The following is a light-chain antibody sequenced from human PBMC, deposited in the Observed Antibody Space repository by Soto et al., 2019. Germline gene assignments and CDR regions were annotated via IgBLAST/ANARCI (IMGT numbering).Light chain of an antibody. J-gene: IGKJ1*01. CDR2: AAT. CDR3: QESYSIFRT. V-gene: IGKV1-39*01. Sequence: DIQMTQSPSSLPASVGDRVTITCRASKSINNYLNWYQQKPGKAPNLLIHAATTLQSGVPSRFSGSGSGTSFALTIRGLQPEDFATYYCQESYSIFRTFGQGTKVDIK. CDR1: KSINNY.